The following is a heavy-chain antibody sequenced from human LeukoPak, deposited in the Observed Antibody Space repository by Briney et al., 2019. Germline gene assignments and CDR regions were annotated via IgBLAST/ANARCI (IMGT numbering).Heavy chain of an antibody. J-gene: IGHJ4*02. Sequence: PSETLSLTCTVSGGSISSGGYYWSWIRQPPGKGLEWIGYIYHGGSTYYNPSLKSRVTISVDRSKNQFSLKLSSVTAADTAVYYCAGRRDGYTKDLFFDYWGQGTLVTVSS. CDR3: AGRRDGYTKDLFFDY. CDR2: IYHGGST. V-gene: IGHV4-30-2*01. D-gene: IGHD5-24*01. CDR1: GGSISSGGYY.